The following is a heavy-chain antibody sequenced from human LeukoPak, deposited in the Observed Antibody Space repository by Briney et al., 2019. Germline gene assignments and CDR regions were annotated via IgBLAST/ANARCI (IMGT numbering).Heavy chain of an antibody. D-gene: IGHD5-24*01. J-gene: IGHJ4*02. CDR1: GYTFTGYY. V-gene: IGHV1-2*02. Sequence: ASVKVSCKASGYTFTGYYMHWVRQAPGQGVESMGWISPNSGCTNYAQELQGRVTMTRNTSISTAYKELSRLRSDDTAGYNCARATGMATITFFDYWGQGTLVTVSS. CDR2: ISPNSGCT. CDR3: ARATGMATITFFDY.